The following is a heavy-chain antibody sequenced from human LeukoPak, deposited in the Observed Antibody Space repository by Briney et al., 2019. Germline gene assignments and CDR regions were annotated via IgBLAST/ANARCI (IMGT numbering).Heavy chain of an antibody. CDR2: INPNSGGT. CDR1: GYTFTGYY. V-gene: IGHV1-2*06. CDR3: ARGLPTITGDYYGMDV. Sequence: ASVKVSCKASGYTFTGYYMHWVRRAPGQGLEWMGRINPNSGGTNYAQKFQGRVTMTRDTSISTAYMELSRLRSDDTAVYYCARGLPTITGDYYGMDVWGQGTTVTVSS. D-gene: IGHD1-14*01. J-gene: IGHJ6*02.